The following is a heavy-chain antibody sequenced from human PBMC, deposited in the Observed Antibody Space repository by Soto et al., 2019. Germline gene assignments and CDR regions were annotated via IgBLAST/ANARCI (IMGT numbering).Heavy chain of an antibody. CDR1: GYSFTSYW. CDR3: ARQGGSYYYYYGMDV. Sequence: PGESLKISCKGSGYSFTSYWISWVRQMPGKGLECMGRIDPSDSYTNYSPSFQGHVTISADKSISTAYLQWSSLKASDTAMYYCARQGGSYYYYYGMDVWGQGTTVTVSS. J-gene: IGHJ6*02. CDR2: IDPSDSYT. V-gene: IGHV5-10-1*01. D-gene: IGHD1-26*01.